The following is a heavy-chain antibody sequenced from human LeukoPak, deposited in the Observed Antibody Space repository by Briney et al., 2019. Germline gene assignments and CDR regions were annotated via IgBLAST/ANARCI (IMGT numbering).Heavy chain of an antibody. Sequence: SETLSLTCTVSGGSISSSSYYWGWIRQTPGKGLEWIGSIYYSGSTYYNPSLKSRVTISVDTSKNQFSLKLSSVTAADTAVYYCARVGYDSSGYVDYWGQGTLVTVSS. CDR3: ARVGYDSSGYVDY. J-gene: IGHJ4*02. V-gene: IGHV4-39*01. CDR2: IYYSGST. D-gene: IGHD3-22*01. CDR1: GGSISSSSYY.